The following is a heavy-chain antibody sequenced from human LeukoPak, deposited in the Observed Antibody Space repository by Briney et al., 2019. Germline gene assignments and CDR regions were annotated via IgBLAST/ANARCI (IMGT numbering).Heavy chain of an antibody. CDR2: ISFHGTDS. CDR1: GFTFISYA. D-gene: IGHD3-22*01. CDR3: VKGYYDSGVDAFDM. J-gene: IGHJ3*02. Sequence: GGSLRLSCAASGFTFISYAIHWVRQAPGKGLEWVAVISFHGTDSFYADSVKGRFTISRDNSKNTLYLQMSSLRADDPAVYYCVKGYYDSGVDAFDMWGQGAMVTVSS. V-gene: IGHV3-30*04.